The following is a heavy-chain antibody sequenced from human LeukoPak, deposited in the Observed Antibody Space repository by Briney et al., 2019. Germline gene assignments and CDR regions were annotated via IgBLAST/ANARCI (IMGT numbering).Heavy chain of an antibody. J-gene: IGHJ4*02. CDR3: ARTHYFDSGGYWPFDF. CDR1: GFSVSSFS. V-gene: IGHV3-53*01. CDR2: TYSAGVT. D-gene: IGHD3-22*01. Sequence: GGSLRLSCAASGFSVSSFSMTWVRQAPGKGLEWVSVTYSAGVTYYADSVRGRFTISRDNSKNTLYLQMNSLRAEDTAVYYCARTHYFDSGGYWPFDFWGQGTLVTVSS.